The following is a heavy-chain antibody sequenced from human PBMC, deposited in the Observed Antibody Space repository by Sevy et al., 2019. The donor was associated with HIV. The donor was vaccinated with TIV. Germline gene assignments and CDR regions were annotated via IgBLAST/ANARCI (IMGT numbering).Heavy chain of an antibody. J-gene: IGHJ4*02. CDR3: AKNTAAAGTGGFDY. CDR1: GFTFSYYG. Sequence: GGSLRLSCAASGFTFSYYGMHWVRQAPGKGLEWVSFIHHDGSDIYYADSVKGRFTISRGNAKNTVYLQMNSLRTEDTALYYCAKNTAAAGTGGFDYWGQGTLVTVSS. D-gene: IGHD6-13*01. V-gene: IGHV3-30*02. CDR2: IHHDGSDI.